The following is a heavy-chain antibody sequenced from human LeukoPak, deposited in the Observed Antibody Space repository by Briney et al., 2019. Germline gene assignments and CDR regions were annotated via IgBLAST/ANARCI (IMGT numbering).Heavy chain of an antibody. CDR1: GGSISSYY. CDR3: APGVFDWLGGFDP. CDR2: IYYSGST. D-gene: IGHD3-9*01. V-gene: IGHV4-59*01. J-gene: IGHJ5*02. Sequence: QPSETLSLTCTVSGGSISSYYWSWIRQPPGKGLEWIGYIYYSGSTNYNPSLKSRVTISVGTSKNQFSLKLSSVTAADTAVYYCAPGVFDWLGGFDPWGQGTLVTVSS.